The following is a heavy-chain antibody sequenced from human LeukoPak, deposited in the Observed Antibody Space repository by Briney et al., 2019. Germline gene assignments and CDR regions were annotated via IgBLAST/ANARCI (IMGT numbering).Heavy chain of an antibody. CDR1: GFPFSRYS. CDR2: ITSSSSNK. Sequence: GGSLRLSCAASGFPFSRYSMNWVRQAPGEGPEWVSSITSSSSNKDYVDSVKGRFTVSRDNAKNSLYLQMDSLRVEDAAVYYCARDPPSRGTRYFDYWGQGILVTVSS. V-gene: IGHV3-21*01. J-gene: IGHJ4*02. D-gene: IGHD3-16*01. CDR3: ARDPPSRGTRYFDY.